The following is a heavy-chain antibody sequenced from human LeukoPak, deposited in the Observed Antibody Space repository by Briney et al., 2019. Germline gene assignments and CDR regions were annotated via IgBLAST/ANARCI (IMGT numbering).Heavy chain of an antibody. V-gene: IGHV4-61*02. Sequence: PSQTLSLTCAVSGDSISSGTYYWSWIRQPAGKGLEWIGRIYASGSTNYNPSLTSRVTISIDTSKNQFSLKLSSVTAADTAVYYCARVVNGYPSPWYVDYWGQGTFITVSS. CDR1: GDSISSGTYY. CDR2: IYASGST. J-gene: IGHJ4*02. CDR3: ARVVNGYPSPWYVDY. D-gene: IGHD2-15*01.